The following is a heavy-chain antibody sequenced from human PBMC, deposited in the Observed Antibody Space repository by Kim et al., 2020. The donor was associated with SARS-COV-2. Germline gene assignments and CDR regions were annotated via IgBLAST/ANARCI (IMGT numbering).Heavy chain of an antibody. CDR2: INPNSGGT. D-gene: IGHD2-2*01. J-gene: IGHJ5*02. CDR1: GYTFTGYY. Sequence: ASVKVSCKASGYTFTGYYMHWVRQAPGQGLEWMGWINPNSGGTNYAQKFQGRVTMTRDTSISTAYMELSRLRSDDTAVYYCARDIVVVPAAMGRGSFDPWGQGTLVTVSS. V-gene: IGHV1-2*02. CDR3: ARDIVVVPAAMGRGSFDP.